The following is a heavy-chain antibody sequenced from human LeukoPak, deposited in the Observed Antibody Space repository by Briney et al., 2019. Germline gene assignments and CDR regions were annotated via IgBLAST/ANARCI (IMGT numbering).Heavy chain of an antibody. J-gene: IGHJ4*02. Sequence: GASVKVSCKASGYTFTGYYMHWVRQAPGQGLEWMGWINPNSGGTNYAQKFQGWVTMTRDTSISTAYMELSRLRSDDTAVYYCARGYYDILTGYSVYYFDYWGQGTLVTVSS. CDR3: ARGYYDILTGYSVYYFDY. CDR2: INPNSGGT. CDR1: GYTFTGYY. D-gene: IGHD3-9*01. V-gene: IGHV1-2*04.